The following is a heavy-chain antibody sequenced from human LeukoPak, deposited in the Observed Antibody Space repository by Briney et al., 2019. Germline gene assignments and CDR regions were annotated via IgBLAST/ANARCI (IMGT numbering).Heavy chain of an antibody. CDR2: ISAYNGNT. Sequence: ASVKVSCKASGYTFTSYGISWVRQAPGQGLEWMGWISAYNGNTNYDQKLQGRVTMTTDTSTSTAYMELGSLRSDATAVYYCARDRPTVTTRYYYYGMDVWGQGTTVTVSS. CDR3: ARDRPTVTTRYYYYGMDV. J-gene: IGHJ6*02. CDR1: GYTFTSYG. D-gene: IGHD4-17*01. V-gene: IGHV1-18*01.